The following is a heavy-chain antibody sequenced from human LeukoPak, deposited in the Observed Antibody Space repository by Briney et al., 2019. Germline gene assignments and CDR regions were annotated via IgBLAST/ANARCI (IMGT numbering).Heavy chain of an antibody. Sequence: PGGSLRLSCSASGFTFSSYAMHWVRQAPGKGLEYVSAISSNGGCTNYADSVKGRFTISRDNSKNTLYLQMNSLRAEDTAVYYCVKCQQLIPYYFDYWGQGTLVTVSS. D-gene: IGHD6-13*01. V-gene: IGHV3-64D*09. CDR2: ISSNGGCT. CDR3: VKCQQLIPYYFDY. CDR1: GFTFSSYA. J-gene: IGHJ4*02.